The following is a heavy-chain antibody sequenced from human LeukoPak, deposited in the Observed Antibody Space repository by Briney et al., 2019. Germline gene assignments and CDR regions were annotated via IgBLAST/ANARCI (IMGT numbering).Heavy chain of an antibody. CDR3: ASLVGIAAAGTGRNGAFDI. Sequence: ASVKVSCKASGYTFTSYGISWVWQAPGQGNERMGWISVYNGNTNYAQKLQGRVTMTTDTSTSTAYMELRSLRSDDTAVYYCASLVGIAAAGTGRNGAFDIWGQGTMVTVSS. CDR2: ISVYNGNT. J-gene: IGHJ3*02. D-gene: IGHD6-13*01. V-gene: IGHV1-18*01. CDR1: GYTFTSYG.